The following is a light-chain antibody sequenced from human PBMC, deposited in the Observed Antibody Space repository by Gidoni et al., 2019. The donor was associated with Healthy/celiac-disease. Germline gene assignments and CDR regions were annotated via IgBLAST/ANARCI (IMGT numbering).Light chain of an antibody. CDR2: STQ. J-gene: IGLJ3*02. CDR3: AAWDPSLNGYWV. Sequence: QSVLTQPPSASGTPGQRVTISFSGSSSNIGSYTATLYQQLPGTAPKLLIYSTQQRSSAVPYRCAAFEPGTSASLAISGLLSADEADYYCAAWDPSLNGYWVFVGGTKLTVL. CDR1: SSNIGSYT. V-gene: IGLV1-44*01.